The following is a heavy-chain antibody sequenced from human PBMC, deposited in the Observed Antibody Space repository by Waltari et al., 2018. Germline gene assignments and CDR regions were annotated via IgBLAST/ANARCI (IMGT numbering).Heavy chain of an antibody. Sequence: QVQLVQSGAEVKKPGSSVKVSCKASGGTFSSYAISWVRQAPGPGVEGMVGIIRNCGTENYEQKFEGRVTITADEYTSTAYMELISLRSEDTAVDYCARADIVVVRSYYYDMDVWGKGTTVTISS. J-gene: IGHJ6*03. CDR2: IIRNCGTE. V-gene: IGHV1-69*12. D-gene: IGHD2-2*01. CDR1: GGTFSSYA. CDR3: ARADIVVVRSYYYDMDV.